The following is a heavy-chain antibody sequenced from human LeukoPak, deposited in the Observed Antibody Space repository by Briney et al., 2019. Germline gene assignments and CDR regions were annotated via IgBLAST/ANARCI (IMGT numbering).Heavy chain of an antibody. CDR3: ATGIAARRGDWFDP. D-gene: IGHD6-6*01. CDR2: IYSGGNT. J-gene: IGHJ5*02. V-gene: IGHV3-66*02. CDR1: GFTVSSNS. Sequence: PGGSLRLACTVSGFTVSSNSMSWVRQAPGKGLEWVSFIYSGGNTHNSDSVKGRFTISRDNSKNTLYLQMNSLRAEDTAVYYCATGIAARRGDWFDPWGQGTLVTVSS.